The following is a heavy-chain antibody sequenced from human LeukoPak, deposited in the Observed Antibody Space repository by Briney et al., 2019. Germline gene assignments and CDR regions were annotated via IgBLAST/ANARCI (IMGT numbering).Heavy chain of an antibody. CDR1: GFTFSSYA. D-gene: IGHD5-12*01. Sequence: GGSLRLSCAASGFTFSSYAMHWVRQAPGKGLEWVAVISYDGSNKYYADSVKGRFTISRDNSKNTLYLQMNSLRAEDTAVYYCARDRGYPGYFDYWGQGTRVSVSS. J-gene: IGHJ4*02. CDR3: ARDRGYPGYFDY. CDR2: ISYDGSNK. V-gene: IGHV3-30-3*01.